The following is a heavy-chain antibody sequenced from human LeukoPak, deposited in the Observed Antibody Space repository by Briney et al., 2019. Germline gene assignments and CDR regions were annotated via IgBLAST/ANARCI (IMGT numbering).Heavy chain of an antibody. D-gene: IGHD5-12*01. Sequence: GGSLRLSCTASRFYFSTHDMNWVRQVPGKGLEWVSYIDSSASTTYYAGSVQGRFTISRDNAKNSLYLQMRSLRVEDTAFYYCASAHGGSGYDRPFDYWGQGTLVTVSS. J-gene: IGHJ4*02. CDR2: IDSSASTT. CDR1: RFYFSTHD. CDR3: ASAHGGSGYDRPFDY. V-gene: IGHV3-48*03.